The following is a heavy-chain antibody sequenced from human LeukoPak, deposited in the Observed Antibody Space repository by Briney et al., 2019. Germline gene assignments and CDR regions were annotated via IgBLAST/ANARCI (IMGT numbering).Heavy chain of an antibody. J-gene: IGHJ5*02. CDR1: GYTLTGYY. V-gene: IGHV1-2*02. CDR2: INPNSGDT. Sequence: GASVKVSCKASGYTLTGYYMYWVRQAPGQGLEWMGWINPNSGDTNYAQKFQGRVTMTRDTSISTAYMELNRLRSDDTAVYYCASSWGGYSGYDLRGGDNWFDPWGQGTLVTVSS. D-gene: IGHD5-12*01. CDR3: ASSWGGYSGYDLRGGDNWFDP.